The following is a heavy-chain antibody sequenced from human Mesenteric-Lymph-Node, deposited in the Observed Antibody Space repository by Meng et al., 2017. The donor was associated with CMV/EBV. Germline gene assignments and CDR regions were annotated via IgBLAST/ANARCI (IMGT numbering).Heavy chain of an antibody. CDR2: FFYSGDT. Sequence: GSLRLSCTVSDDSISSRSYYWGWIRQPPGKGLEWIGSFFYSGDTYYNPSLKSRVTISVDTSTNQFSLKVSSVTAADTAVYYCARGLTGPDYYYNAMDVWGPGTTVTVSS. V-gene: IGHV4-39*07. J-gene: IGHJ6*02. CDR3: ARGLTGPDYYYNAMDV. D-gene: IGHD4-11*01. CDR1: DDSISSRSYY.